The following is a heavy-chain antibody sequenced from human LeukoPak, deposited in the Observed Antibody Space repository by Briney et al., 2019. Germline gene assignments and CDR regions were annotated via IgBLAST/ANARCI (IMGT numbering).Heavy chain of an antibody. J-gene: IGHJ4*02. CDR2: INPNSGGT. Sequence: ASVKVSCKASGYTFTGYYLHWVRQAPGQGLEWMGWINPNSGGTNYAQKFQGWVTMTRDTSISTAYMELSRLRSDDTAVYYCARAGGASDSSGWYVFDYWGQGTLVTVSS. CDR3: ARAGGASDSSGWYVFDY. CDR1: GYTFTGYY. V-gene: IGHV1-2*04. D-gene: IGHD6-19*01.